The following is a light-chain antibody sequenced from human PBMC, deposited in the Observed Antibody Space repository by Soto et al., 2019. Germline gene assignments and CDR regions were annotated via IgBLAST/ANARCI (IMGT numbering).Light chain of an antibody. CDR2: DVS. CDR1: SSDVGDYNS. J-gene: IGLJ1*01. V-gene: IGLV2-11*01. CDR3: CSYVGGYSYV. Sequence: QSALTQPRSVSGSPGQSVTVSCIGTSSDVGDYNSVSWYQQHPGKAPKLMIYDVSKRPSGVPDRFSRSKSGNTASLTISGLQAEDEADYYCCSYVGGYSYVFGIGTKVTVL.